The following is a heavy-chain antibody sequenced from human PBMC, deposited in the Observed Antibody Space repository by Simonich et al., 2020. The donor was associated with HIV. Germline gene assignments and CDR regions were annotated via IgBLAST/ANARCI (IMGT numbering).Heavy chain of an antibody. J-gene: IGHJ6*02. V-gene: IGHV1-18*01. CDR3: ARAGSITMVRGAEGYYGLDV. Sequence: QVQLVQSGAEVKKPGASVKVSCTASGYTFTTYGITGVRQAPGQGLEWMGWVSAYNCNTNFAHKHQGRGTMTTDTSTSTAYMELRSLRSDDTAMYYCARAGSITMVRGAEGYYGLDVWGQGTTVTVSS. CDR1: GYTFTTYG. CDR2: VSAYNCNT. D-gene: IGHD3-10*01.